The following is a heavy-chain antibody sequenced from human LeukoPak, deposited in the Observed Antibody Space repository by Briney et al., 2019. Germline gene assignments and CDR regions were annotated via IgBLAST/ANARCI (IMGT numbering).Heavy chain of an antibody. Sequence: ASVKVSCKASGYTFTGYGISWVRQAPGQGLEWMGWISAYNGNTNYAQKLQGRVTMTTDTSTSTAYMELRSLRSDDTAVYYCARDPGYSSGWYSNWFDPWGQGTLVTVSS. D-gene: IGHD6-19*01. CDR2: ISAYNGNT. CDR3: ARDPGYSSGWYSNWFDP. V-gene: IGHV1-18*01. CDR1: GYTFTGYG. J-gene: IGHJ5*02.